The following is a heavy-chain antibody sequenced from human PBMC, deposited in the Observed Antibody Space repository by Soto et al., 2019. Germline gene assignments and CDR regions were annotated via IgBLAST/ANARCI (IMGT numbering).Heavy chain of an antibody. CDR2: ISYDASNK. CDR1: GFTFSSYG. CDR3: AKPHVPGIAVAGTDWYFDL. V-gene: IGHV3-30*18. Sequence: QVQLVESGGGVVQPGRSLRLSCAASGFTFSSYGIHWVRQAPGKGLEWVAFISYDASNKDYADSVKGRFTISRDTSRNTLYLQMNSLTAEDTAVYFCAKPHVPGIAVAGTDWYFDLWGRGTRVTVSS. J-gene: IGHJ2*01. D-gene: IGHD6-19*01.